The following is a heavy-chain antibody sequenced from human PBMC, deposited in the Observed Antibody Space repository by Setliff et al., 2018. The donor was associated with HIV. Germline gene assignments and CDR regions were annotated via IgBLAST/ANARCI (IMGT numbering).Heavy chain of an antibody. Sequence: ASVKVSCKASGYTFSSYGISWVRQAPGQGLEWMGWISAYNGNTNYAQKLQAGVTMTTDTSTSTAYMELRSLRSDDTAVYYCATSSRIYYYSYMDVWGKGTTVTVSS. D-gene: IGHD2-2*01. J-gene: IGHJ6*03. CDR3: ATSSRIYYYSYMDV. CDR1: GYTFSSYG. V-gene: IGHV1-18*01. CDR2: ISAYNGNT.